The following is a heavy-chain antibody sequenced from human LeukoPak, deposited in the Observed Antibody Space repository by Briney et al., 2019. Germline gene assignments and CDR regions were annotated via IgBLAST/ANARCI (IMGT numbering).Heavy chain of an antibody. D-gene: IGHD1-14*01. Sequence: GGSLRLSCAASGFTFSTCAMSWVRQAPGKGLEWVSGISGTTSGTYYADSVKGRFAISRDNSKNTLFLQVNSPRAEDTAVYYCAKVRTYFYHGLDVWGQGTTVTVSS. CDR2: ISGTTSGT. V-gene: IGHV3-23*01. CDR1: GFTFSTCA. CDR3: AKVRTYFYHGLDV. J-gene: IGHJ6*02.